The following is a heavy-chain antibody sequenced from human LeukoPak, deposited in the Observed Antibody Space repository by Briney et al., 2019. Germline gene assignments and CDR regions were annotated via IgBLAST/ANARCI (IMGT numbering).Heavy chain of an antibody. Sequence: GASVKVSCKASGYTFTDYYMHWGRQAPGQGLEWMGWINPNSGGTSYAQKFQGRVTMTTDRSITTAYMELSRLRSDDTAVYYCARDFTCGGDCYEYWGPGTLVTVSS. CDR1: GYTFTDYY. J-gene: IGHJ4*02. D-gene: IGHD2-21*02. CDR2: INPNSGGT. V-gene: IGHV1-2*02. CDR3: ARDFTCGGDCYEY.